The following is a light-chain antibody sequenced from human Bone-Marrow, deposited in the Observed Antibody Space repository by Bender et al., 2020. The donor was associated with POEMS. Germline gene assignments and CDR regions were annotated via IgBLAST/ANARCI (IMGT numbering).Light chain of an antibody. CDR3: SSWDDSLNGYV. CDR1: SSNIGGNT. Sequence: QSVLTQTPSASGTPGQRVTISCSGSSSNIGGNTVNWYQQLPRTAPKLLMFSSDQRPSGVPDRFSGSKSGTSASLAISGLQSEDEADYYCSSWDDSLNGYVFGTGTKVTVL. V-gene: IGLV1-44*01. CDR2: SSD. J-gene: IGLJ1*01.